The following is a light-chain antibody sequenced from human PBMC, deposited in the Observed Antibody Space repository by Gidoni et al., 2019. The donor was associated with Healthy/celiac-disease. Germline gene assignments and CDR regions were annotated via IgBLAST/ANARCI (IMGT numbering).Light chain of an antibody. J-gene: IGLJ2*01. V-gene: IGLV2-14*01. CDR3: SSYTSSSTVV. Sequence: QSALTQPASVSGSPGQSIPISCTGTSSDFGGYNYVSWYQQHPGKAPKLMIYEVSNRPSGVSNRFSGSKSGNTASLTISGLQAEDEADYYCSSYTSSSTVVFGGGTKLTV. CDR2: EVS. CDR1: SSDFGGYNY.